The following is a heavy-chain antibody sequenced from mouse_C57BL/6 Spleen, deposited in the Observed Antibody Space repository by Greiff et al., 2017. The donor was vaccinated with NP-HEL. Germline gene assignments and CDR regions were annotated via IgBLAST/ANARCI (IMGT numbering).Heavy chain of an antibody. V-gene: IGHV5-6*02. D-gene: IGHD1-1*01. CDR1: GFTFSSYG. CDR2: ISSGGSYT. Sequence: EVMLVESGGDLVKPGGSLKLSCAASGFTFSSYGMSWVRQTPDKRLEWVATISSGGSYTYYPDSVKGRFTISRDNAKNILYLQMSSLKAEDTAMYYCARGYGSSPAWFAYWGQGTLVTVSA. J-gene: IGHJ3*01. CDR3: ARGYGSSPAWFAY.